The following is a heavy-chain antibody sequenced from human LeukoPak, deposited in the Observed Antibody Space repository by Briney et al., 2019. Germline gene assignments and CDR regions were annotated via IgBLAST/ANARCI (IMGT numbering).Heavy chain of an antibody. CDR1: GFTFSSYA. CDR3: AKILLPYCSGGSCPRGYFDY. V-gene: IGHV3-23*01. CDR2: ISGSGGST. Sequence: GGSLRLSCAASGFTFSSYAMSWVRQAPGEGLEWVSAISGSGGSTYYADSVKGRFTISRDNSKNTLYLQMNSLRAEDTAVYYCAKILLPYCSGGSCPRGYFDYWGQGTLVTVSS. D-gene: IGHD2-15*01. J-gene: IGHJ4*02.